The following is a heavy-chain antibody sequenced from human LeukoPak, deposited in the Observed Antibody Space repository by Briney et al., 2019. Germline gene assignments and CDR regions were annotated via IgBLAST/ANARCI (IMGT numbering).Heavy chain of an antibody. J-gene: IGHJ6*03. CDR1: GFSISSGY. CDR2: IRQNGSGI. D-gene: IGHD3-3*01. CDR3: ARATTYYDFWSGYYRKPPYYMDV. V-gene: IGHV3-7*04. Sequence: ETLSLTCTVSGFSISSGYNWGWIRQPPGKGLEWVANIRQNGSGIAYVDSVEGRFTISRDDAQSSLYLEMNRLRVEDTAVYYCARATTYYDFWSGYYRKPPYYMDVWGKGTTVTVSS.